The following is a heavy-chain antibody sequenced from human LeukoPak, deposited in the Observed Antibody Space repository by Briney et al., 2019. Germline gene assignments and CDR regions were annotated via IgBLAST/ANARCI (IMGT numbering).Heavy chain of an antibody. CDR1: GGSISSSSYY. Sequence: PSETLSLTCTVSGGSISSSSYYWGWIRQPPGKGLEWIGSIYYSGSTYYNPSLKSRVTISVDTSKNQFSLKLSSVTAADTAVYYCARISTGTYYYDSSIAFDTWGQGTMVTVSS. D-gene: IGHD3-22*01. CDR3: ARISTGTYYYDSSIAFDT. V-gene: IGHV4-39*01. J-gene: IGHJ3*02. CDR2: IYYSGST.